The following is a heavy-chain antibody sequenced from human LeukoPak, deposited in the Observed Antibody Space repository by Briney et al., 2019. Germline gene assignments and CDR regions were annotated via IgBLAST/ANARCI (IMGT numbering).Heavy chain of an antibody. Sequence: KPGGSLRLSCAASGFTFSSYSMNWVRQAPGKGLEWVSSISSSSSYIYYADSVKGRFTISRDNAKNSLYLQMNSLRAEDTAVYYCASSMITFGGIDYWGQGTLVTVSS. CDR2: ISSSSSYI. D-gene: IGHD3-16*01. CDR3: ASSMITFGGIDY. CDR1: GFTFSSYS. V-gene: IGHV3-21*01. J-gene: IGHJ4*02.